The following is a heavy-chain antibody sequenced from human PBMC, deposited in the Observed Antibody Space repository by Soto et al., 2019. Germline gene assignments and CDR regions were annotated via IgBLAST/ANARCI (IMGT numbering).Heavy chain of an antibody. CDR3: TRGRSTASWYIDS. CDR2: ICHRGPT. CDR1: GGSVSSTNW. V-gene: IGHV4-4*02. J-gene: IGHJ4*02. Sequence: QVHLQESGPGLVKPSGTLSLTCAVSGGSVSSTNWWSWVRQSPGQGLEWIAEICHRGPTNYKPSLKSRVTISLDTSENQLSLKLDSVTAADTAVYFCTRGRSTASWYIDSWGQGILVTVSS. D-gene: IGHD2-2*01.